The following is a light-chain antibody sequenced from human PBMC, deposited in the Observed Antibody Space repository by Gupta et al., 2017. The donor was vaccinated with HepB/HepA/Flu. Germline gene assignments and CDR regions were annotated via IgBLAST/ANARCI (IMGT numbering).Light chain of an antibody. J-gene: IGLJ1*01. CDR1: SSNIGAGYD. Sequence: QSVLTQPPSVSGAPGQRVTISCTGSSSNIGAGYDVHWYQQPRNPPKLLIYGNRNRPSGVPDRFSGSKSGTSASLAITGLQAEDEADYYCQSYDSSLSGYVFGTGTKVTVL. CDR3: QSYDSSLSGYV. CDR2: GNR. V-gene: IGLV1-40*01.